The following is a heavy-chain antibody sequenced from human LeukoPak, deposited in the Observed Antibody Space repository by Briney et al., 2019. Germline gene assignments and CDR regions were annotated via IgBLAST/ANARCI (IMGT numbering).Heavy chain of an antibody. Sequence: GASVKVSCKASGGTFSSYAISWVRQAPGQGLEWMGGIIPIFGTANYAQKFQGRVTITADESTSTAYMELSSLRSEDTAVYYCAREMPVAGTGHFDFWGQGTLVTVSS. D-gene: IGHD6-19*01. V-gene: IGHV1-69*13. CDR2: IIPIFGTA. CDR1: GGTFSSYA. J-gene: IGHJ4*02. CDR3: AREMPVAGTGHFDF.